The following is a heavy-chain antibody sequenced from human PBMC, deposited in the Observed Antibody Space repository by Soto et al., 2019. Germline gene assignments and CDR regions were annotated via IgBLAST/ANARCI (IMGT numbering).Heavy chain of an antibody. CDR1: GFTFSSYA. CDR3: AKDGLYGSGSPNWFDP. J-gene: IGHJ5*02. CDR2: ISGSGGST. D-gene: IGHD3-10*01. Sequence: PGGSLRLSCAASGFTFSSYAMSWVRQAPGKGLEWVSAISGSGGSTYYADSVKGRFTISRDNSKNTLYLQMNSLRAEDTAVYYCAKDGLYGSGSPNWFDPWGQGTLVTVSS. V-gene: IGHV3-23*01.